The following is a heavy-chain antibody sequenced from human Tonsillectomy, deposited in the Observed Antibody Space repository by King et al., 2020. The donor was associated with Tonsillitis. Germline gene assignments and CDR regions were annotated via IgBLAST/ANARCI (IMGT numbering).Heavy chain of an antibody. CDR1: GYSFTNSW. CDR3: ARPARPNWYFDL. V-gene: IGHV5-51*01. D-gene: IGHD2-2*02. CDR2: IYPGDSDT. J-gene: IGHJ2*01. Sequence: QLVQSVAEVKKPGESLKISCKGSGYSFTNSWIGCVRQMPGKGLEWMGIIYPGDSDTRYSPSFQGQVTISADKSINTAYLQWSSLTASDTAMYYCARPARPNWYFDLWGRGTLVTVSS.